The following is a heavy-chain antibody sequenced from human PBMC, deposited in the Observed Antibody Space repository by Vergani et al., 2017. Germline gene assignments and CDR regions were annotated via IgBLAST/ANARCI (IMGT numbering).Heavy chain of an antibody. V-gene: IGHV3-30*18. J-gene: IGHJ6*03. CDR1: GFTFSSYG. CDR2: ISYDGSNK. D-gene: IGHD3-3*01. Sequence: QVQLVESGGGVVQPGRSLRLSCAASGFTFSSYGMHWVRQAPGKGLEWVAVISYDGSNKYYADSVKGRFTISRDNSKNTLYLQMNSLRAEDTAVYYCAKSRCPHDFWSGYYYYYMDVWGKGTTVTVSS. CDR3: AKSRCPHDFWSGYYYYYMDV.